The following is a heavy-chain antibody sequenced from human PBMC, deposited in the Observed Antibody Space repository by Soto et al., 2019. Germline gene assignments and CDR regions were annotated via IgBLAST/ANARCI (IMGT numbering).Heavy chain of an antibody. Sequence: ASVKVSCKASGYTFTTYPMHWVRQAPRQGLEWMGWINAGHGNTRYSPKFQDRLTITRDTSATTAYMELSNLKSEDTAVYFCARSNWNYEFSNWFDPWGQGTLVTVLL. V-gene: IGHV1-3*01. D-gene: IGHD1-7*01. CDR2: INAGHGNT. CDR1: GYTFTTYP. CDR3: ARSNWNYEFSNWFDP. J-gene: IGHJ5*02.